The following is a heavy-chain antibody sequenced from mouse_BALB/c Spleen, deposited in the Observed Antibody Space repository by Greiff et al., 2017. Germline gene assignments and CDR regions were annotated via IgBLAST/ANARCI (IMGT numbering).Heavy chain of an antibody. Sequence: QVQLQQPGAELMKPGASVKISCKATGYTFSSYWIEWVKQRPGHGLEWIGEILPGSGSTNYNEKFKGKATFTADTSSNTAYMQLSSLTSEDSAVYYCARGEDYDGYYGYWGQGTTLTVSS. CDR2: ILPGSGST. V-gene: IGHV1-9*01. J-gene: IGHJ2*01. D-gene: IGHD2-3*01. CDR3: ARGEDYDGYYGY. CDR1: GYTFSSYW.